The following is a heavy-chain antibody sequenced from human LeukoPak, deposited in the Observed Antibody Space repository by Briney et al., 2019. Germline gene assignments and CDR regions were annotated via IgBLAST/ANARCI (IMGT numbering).Heavy chain of an antibody. CDR2: ISYDGSNK. CDR3: AKDRTIYGSGSYLDY. V-gene: IGHV3-30*18. D-gene: IGHD3-10*01. CDR1: GFTFSSYG. Sequence: PGGSLRLSCAASGFTFSSYGMHWVRQAPGKGLEWVAVISYDGSNKYYADSVKGRFTISRDNSKNTLYLQMNSLRAEDTAVYYCAKDRTIYGSGSYLDYWGQGTLVTVSS. J-gene: IGHJ4*02.